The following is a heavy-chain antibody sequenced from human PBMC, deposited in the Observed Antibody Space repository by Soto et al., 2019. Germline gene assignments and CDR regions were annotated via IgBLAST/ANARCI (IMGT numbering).Heavy chain of an antibody. CDR1: GYTFTSYD. D-gene: IGHD3-3*01. CDR3: ARGXXXXXFWSGYREYYFDY. V-gene: IGHV1-8*01. Sequence: QVQLVQSGAEVKKPGASVKVSCKASGYTFTSYDINWVRQATGQGLEWMGWMNPNSGNTGYAQKFQGRVTMTRNTSISTAYMELSSLRSEDTAVYYCARGXXXXXFWSGYREYYFDYWGQGTLVTVSS. J-gene: IGHJ4*02. CDR2: MNPNSGNT.